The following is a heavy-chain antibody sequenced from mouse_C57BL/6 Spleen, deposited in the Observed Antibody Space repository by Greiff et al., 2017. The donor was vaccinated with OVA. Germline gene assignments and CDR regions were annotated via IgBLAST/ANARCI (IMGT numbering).Heavy chain of an antibody. D-gene: IGHD1-1*01. V-gene: IGHV1-9*01. Sequence: QVQLKQSGAELMKPGASVKLSCKATGYTFTGYWIEWVKQRPGHGLEWIGEILPGGGSTNYNEKFKGKATFTADTSSNTAYMQLSSLTTEDSAIYYCASEDYGSSHAMDYWGQGTSVTVSS. CDR1: GYTFTGYW. CDR3: ASEDYGSSHAMDY. J-gene: IGHJ4*01. CDR2: ILPGGGST.